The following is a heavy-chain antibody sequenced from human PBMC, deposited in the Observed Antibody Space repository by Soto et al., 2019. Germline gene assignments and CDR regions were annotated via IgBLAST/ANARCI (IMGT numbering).Heavy chain of an antibody. J-gene: IGHJ6*02. CDR1: RGTFNTSP. CDR2: IVPVFGMV. V-gene: IGHV1-69*01. CDR3: AKPPLRGRQYDYRSPATASLYHSGLGV. Sequence: QVLLAQSGAEVKKPGSSVKVSCQTSRGTFNTSPISWVRQAPGQGLEWLGDIVPVFGMVNYAQQFQDRLNLTADESTTRVCMEVRRLTPEDKAVYFWAKPPLRGRQYDYRSPATASLYHSGLGVWGQGTTVIVSS. D-gene: IGHD3-3*01.